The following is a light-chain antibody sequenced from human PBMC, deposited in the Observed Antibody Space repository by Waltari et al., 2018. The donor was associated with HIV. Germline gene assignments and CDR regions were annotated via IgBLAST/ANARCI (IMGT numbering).Light chain of an antibody. CDR2: GTS. J-gene: IGKJ5*01. Sequence: EIVLTQSPGTLSLSPGERATLSCRATQSVSSNYLAWYQQKPGQAPRRHIHGTSTRATGIPNRVSGSGSGTEFTLTISRLEPEDFAVYFCQLYSSSITFGQGTRLEIK. CDR1: QSVSSNY. V-gene: IGKV3-20*01. CDR3: QLYSSSIT.